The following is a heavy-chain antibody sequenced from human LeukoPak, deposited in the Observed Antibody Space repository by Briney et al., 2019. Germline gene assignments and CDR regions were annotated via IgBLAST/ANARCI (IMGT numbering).Heavy chain of an antibody. D-gene: IGHD4-17*01. CDR1: GYSFTSYW. V-gene: IGHV5-51*04. CDR2: IYPGDSDT. Sequence: ESLKISCKGSGYSFTSYWIGWVRQMPGKGLEWMGIIYPGDSDTRYSPSFQGQVTISADKPISTAYLQWSSLKASDTAMYYCARPKGGYYGDYPDAFDIWGQGTMVTVSS. J-gene: IGHJ3*02. CDR3: ARPKGGYYGDYPDAFDI.